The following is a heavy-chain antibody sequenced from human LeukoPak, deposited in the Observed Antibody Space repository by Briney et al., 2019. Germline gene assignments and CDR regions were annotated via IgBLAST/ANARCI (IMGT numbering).Heavy chain of an antibody. V-gene: IGHV1-69*06. CDR1: GGTFSRYA. CDR3: ARAIVVVVAATHGVNNWFAP. D-gene: IGHD2-15*01. CDR2: IIPIFGTA. J-gene: IGHJ5*02. Sequence: SVKVSCKASGGTFSRYAISCVRQAPGQGLEWMGGIIPIFGTANYAQKFQGRVTITADKSPSTAYMELSSLRSEDTAVYYCARAIVVVVAATHGVNNWFAPWGQGTLVTVSS.